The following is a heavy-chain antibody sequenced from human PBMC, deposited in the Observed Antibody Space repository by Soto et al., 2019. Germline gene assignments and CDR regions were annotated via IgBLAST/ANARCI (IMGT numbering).Heavy chain of an antibody. CDR2: IYYSGST. V-gene: IGHV4-39*01. Sequence: SETLSLTCTVSGGSISSSSYYWGWIRQPPGKGLEWIGSIYYSGSTYYNPSLKSRVTISVDTSKNQFSLKLSSVTAADTAVYYCARRRERPSVYYDSSGYYYFDYWGQGTLVTVSS. CDR1: GGSISSSSYY. D-gene: IGHD3-22*01. J-gene: IGHJ4*02. CDR3: ARRRERPSVYYDSSGYYYFDY.